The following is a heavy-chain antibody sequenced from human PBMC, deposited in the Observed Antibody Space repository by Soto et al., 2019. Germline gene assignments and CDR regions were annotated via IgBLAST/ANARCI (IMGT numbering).Heavy chain of an antibody. J-gene: IGHJ6*02. CDR2: ISAYNGNT. CDR3: ARGEAVRYCSSTSCPRTKDYYYYYGMDV. V-gene: IGHV1-18*01. CDR1: GYTFTSYG. D-gene: IGHD2-2*01. Sequence: ASVKVSCKASGYTFTSYGISWVRQAPGQGLEWMGWISAYNGNTNYAQKLQGRVTMTTDTSTSTAYMELRSLRSDDTAVYYCARGEAVRYCSSTSCPRTKDYYYYYGMDVWGQGTTVTVSS.